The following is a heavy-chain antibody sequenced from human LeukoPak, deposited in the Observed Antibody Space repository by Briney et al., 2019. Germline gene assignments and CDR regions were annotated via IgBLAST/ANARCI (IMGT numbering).Heavy chain of an antibody. CDR1: GFTFSTYS. Sequence: GGSLRLSCAVSGFTFSTYSMTWVRQAPGKGLEWVSSISRSSRDTYYADSVKGRFTISRDNAKNSLYLQMNSLRAEDTAVYYCARGHFYDSSDYYHDAFDIWGQGTMVTVSS. CDR3: ARGHFYDSSDYYHDAFDI. J-gene: IGHJ3*02. V-gene: IGHV3-21*01. CDR2: ISRSSRDT. D-gene: IGHD3-22*01.